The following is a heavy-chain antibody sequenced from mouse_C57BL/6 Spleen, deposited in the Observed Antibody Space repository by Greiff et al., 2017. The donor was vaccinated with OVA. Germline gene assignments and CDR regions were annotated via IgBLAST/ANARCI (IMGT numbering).Heavy chain of an antibody. CDR3: ARYSFYDGYYYFDY. J-gene: IGHJ2*01. CDR1: GYTFTSYW. Sequence: VQLQQPGAELVKPGASVKMSCKASGYTFTSYWITWVKQRPGQGLEWIGDIYPGSGSTNYNEKFKSKATLTVDTSSSTAYMQLSSLTSEDSAVYYCARYSFYDGYYYFDYWGQGTTLTVSS. D-gene: IGHD2-3*01. V-gene: IGHV1-55*01. CDR2: IYPGSGST.